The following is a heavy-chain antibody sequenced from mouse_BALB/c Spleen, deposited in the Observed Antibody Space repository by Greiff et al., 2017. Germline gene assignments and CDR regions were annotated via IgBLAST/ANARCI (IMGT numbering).Heavy chain of an antibody. Sequence: EVKVVESGGGLVQPGGSRKLSCAASGFTFSSFGMHWVRQAPEKGLEWVAYISSGSSTIYYADTVKGRFTIFRDNPKNTLFLQMTSLRSEAPARYYCARGGIYDGYYEYFDYWGQGTTLTVSS. D-gene: IGHD2-3*01. J-gene: IGHJ2*01. V-gene: IGHV5-17*02. CDR1: GFTFSSFG. CDR2: ISSGSSTI. CDR3: ARGGIYDGYYEYFDY.